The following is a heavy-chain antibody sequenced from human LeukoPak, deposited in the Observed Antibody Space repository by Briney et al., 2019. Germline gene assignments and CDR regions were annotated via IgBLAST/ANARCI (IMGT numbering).Heavy chain of an antibody. CDR2: ISSDGNIK. CDR1: GFSFSNYA. CDR3: ARDLTSGAANSDFDAMDV. D-gene: IGHD4-23*01. J-gene: IGHJ6*02. V-gene: IGHV3-30-3*01. Sequence: GGSLSLSCAASGFSFSNYAMHWVRQAPGQGLNWVAVISSDGNIKYYIDSGTARFTIPRDRSKHILYLQMNSLRGEDSAVYYCARDLTSGAANSDFDAMDVWGQGTTVTVSS.